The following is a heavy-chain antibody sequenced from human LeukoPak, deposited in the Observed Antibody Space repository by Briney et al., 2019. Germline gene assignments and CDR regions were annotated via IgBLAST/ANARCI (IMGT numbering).Heavy chain of an antibody. V-gene: IGHV4-34*01. CDR1: GGSFSGYY. CDR3: ARGGFGVVILNWFDP. D-gene: IGHD3-3*01. Sequence: SETLSLICAVYGGSFSGYYWSWIRQPPGKGLEWIGEINHSGSTNYNPSLKSRVTISVDTSKNRFSLKLSSVTAADTAVYYCARGGFGVVILNWFDPWGQGTLVTVSS. CDR2: INHSGST. J-gene: IGHJ5*02.